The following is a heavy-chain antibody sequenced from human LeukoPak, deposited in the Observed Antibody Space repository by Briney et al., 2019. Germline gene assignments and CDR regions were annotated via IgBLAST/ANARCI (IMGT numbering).Heavy chain of an antibody. CDR3: AREGGFYRPLDY. V-gene: IGHV4-4*02. D-gene: IGHD3-3*01. Sequence: TSETLSLTCGVSGGSVINTNWWTLVRQPPGKGLEWIGEVHLDGRTNYNPSLESRLTMSVDVSENQVSLKLTSVTAADTAVYYCAREGGFYRPLDYSGQGTLVTVSS. J-gene: IGHJ4*02. CDR2: VHLDGRT. CDR1: GGSVINTNW.